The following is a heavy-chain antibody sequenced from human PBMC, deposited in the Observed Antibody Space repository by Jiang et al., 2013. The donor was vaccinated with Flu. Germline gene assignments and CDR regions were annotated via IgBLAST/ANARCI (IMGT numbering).Heavy chain of an antibody. D-gene: IGHD1-26*01. V-gene: IGHV2-70*01. J-gene: IGHJ6*02. CDR3: ARIFQGEDYYYYGMDV. CDR1: GFSLSTSGMC. CDR2: IDWDDAK. Sequence: KPTQTLTLTCTFSGFSLSTSGMCVSWIRQPPGKALEWLALIDWDDAKYYSTSLKTRLTISKDTSKNQVVLTMTNMDPVDTATYYCARIFQGEDYYYYGMDVWGQGTTVTVSS.